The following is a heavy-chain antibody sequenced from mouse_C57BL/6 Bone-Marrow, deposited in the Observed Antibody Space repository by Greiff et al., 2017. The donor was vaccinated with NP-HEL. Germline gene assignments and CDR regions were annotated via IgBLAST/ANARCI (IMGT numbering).Heavy chain of an antibody. CDR1: GYSFTDYN. Sequence: VQLQQSGPELVKPGASVKISCKASGYSFTDYNMNWVKQSNGKSLEWIGVINPNYGTTSYNQKFKGKATLTVDQSSSTANMQLNSLTSEDTAVYYCARWDYYGSSFRFDYWGQGTTLTVSS. CDR2: INPNYGTT. V-gene: IGHV1-39*01. J-gene: IGHJ2*01. CDR3: ARWDYYGSSFRFDY. D-gene: IGHD1-1*01.